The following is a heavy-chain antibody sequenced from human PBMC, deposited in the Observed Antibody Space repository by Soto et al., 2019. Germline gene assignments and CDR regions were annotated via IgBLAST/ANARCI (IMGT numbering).Heavy chain of an antibody. CDR1: GYTFTSYA. V-gene: IGHV1-3*01. D-gene: IGHD6-19*01. Sequence: GASVKVSCKASGYTFTSYAMHWVRQAPGQRLEWMGWINAGNGNTKYSQKFQGRVTITRDTSASTAYMELSSLRSEDTAVYYCARDYSSGWYVGGGYFDYWGQGTLVTVSS. CDR3: ARDYSSGWYVGGGYFDY. J-gene: IGHJ4*02. CDR2: INAGNGNT.